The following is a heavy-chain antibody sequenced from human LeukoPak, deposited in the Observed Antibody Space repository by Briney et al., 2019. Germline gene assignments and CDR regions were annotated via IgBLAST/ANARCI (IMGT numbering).Heavy chain of an antibody. V-gene: IGHV4-34*01. Sequence: SETLSLTCAVSGGPFRGDNWNWIRQPPGKGLEWIREIHHSGSSNYNPSLKSRVTISVDRSKNQFSLTLQSVTAADTAVYCATEGAAGTGTQWHPYDMWGQGTMVTVSS. J-gene: IGHJ3*02. CDR1: GGPFRGDN. CDR3: TEGAAGTGTQWHPYDM. D-gene: IGHD1-1*01. CDR2: IHHSGSS.